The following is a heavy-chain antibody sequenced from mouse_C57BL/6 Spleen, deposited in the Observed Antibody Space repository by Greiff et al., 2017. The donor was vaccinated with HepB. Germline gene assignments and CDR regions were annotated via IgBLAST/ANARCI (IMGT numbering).Heavy chain of an antibody. CDR2: IDPANGNT. Sequence: EVQLQQSVAELVRPGASVKLSCTASGFNIKNTYMHWVKQRPEQGLEWIGRIDPANGNTKYAPKFQGKATITADTSSNTAYLQLSSLTSEDTASYYCARKRYGRRGGPLYYYAMDYWGQGTSVTVSS. V-gene: IGHV14-3*01. J-gene: IGHJ4*01. D-gene: IGHD1-1*01. CDR1: GFNIKNTY. CDR3: ARKRYGRRGGPLYYYAMDY.